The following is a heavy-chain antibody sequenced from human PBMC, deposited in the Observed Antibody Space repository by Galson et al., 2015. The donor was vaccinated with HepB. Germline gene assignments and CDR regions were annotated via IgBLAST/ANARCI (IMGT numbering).Heavy chain of an antibody. D-gene: IGHD3-10*01. CDR3: AREPKDYYGSGSYRGPIDY. V-gene: IGHV4-31*11. Sequence: TLSLTCAVSGGSISSGGYSWSWIRQPPGKGLEWIGYIYYSGSTYYNPSLKSRVTISVDTSKNQFSLKLSSVTAADTAVYYCAREPKDYYGSGSYRGPIDYWGQGTLVTVSS. CDR2: IYYSGST. CDR1: GGSISSGGYS. J-gene: IGHJ4*02.